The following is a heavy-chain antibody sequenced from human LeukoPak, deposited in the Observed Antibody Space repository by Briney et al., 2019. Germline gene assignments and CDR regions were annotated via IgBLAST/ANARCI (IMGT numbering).Heavy chain of an antibody. Sequence: PGGSLRLSCAASGFTFSSYGMHWVRQAPGQGLEWVAFIRYDGSNKYYADSVKGRFTISRDNSKNTLYLQMNSLRAEDTAVYYCARDRVPKYSSSSYYFDYWGQGTLVTVSS. CDR3: ARDRVPKYSSSSYYFDY. D-gene: IGHD6-6*01. CDR1: GFTFSSYG. V-gene: IGHV3-30*02. CDR2: IRYDGSNK. J-gene: IGHJ4*02.